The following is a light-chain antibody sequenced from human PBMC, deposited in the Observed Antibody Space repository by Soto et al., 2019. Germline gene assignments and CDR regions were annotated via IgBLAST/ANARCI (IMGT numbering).Light chain of an antibody. J-gene: IGLJ3*02. CDR3: CSYARSSTSV. Sequence: QSVLTQPRSVSGSPGQSVTISCTGTSSDVGGYNYVSWYQQHPGKAPKLMIYDVSKRPSGVPDRFSGSKSGNTASLTISGLQAEDEADYYCCSYARSSTSVFGGGTKVTVL. CDR1: SSDVGGYNY. V-gene: IGLV2-11*01. CDR2: DVS.